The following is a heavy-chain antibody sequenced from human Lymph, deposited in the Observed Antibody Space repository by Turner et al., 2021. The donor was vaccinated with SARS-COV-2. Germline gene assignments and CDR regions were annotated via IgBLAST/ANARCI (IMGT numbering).Heavy chain of an antibody. CDR2: IYYSGSN. CDR1: GGSISSSSPY. Sequence: QLQLQESGPGLVKPSETLSLSCTVSGGSISSSSPYWGWNRQPPGRRLEWIGHIYYSGSNYYNPSLKSRVTISEDTSKNQFSLKLSSVTAADTAVYYCARLVRRAEYYFDYWGQGTLVTVSS. V-gene: IGHV4-39*01. CDR3: ARLVRRAEYYFDY. D-gene: IGHD3-10*01. J-gene: IGHJ4*02.